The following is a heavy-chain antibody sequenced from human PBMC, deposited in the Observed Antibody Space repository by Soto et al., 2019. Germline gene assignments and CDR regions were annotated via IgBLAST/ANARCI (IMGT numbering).Heavy chain of an antibody. CDR1: GFTFSNYG. V-gene: IGHV3-30*18. Sequence: PGGSLRLSCAASGFTFSNYGMHWVRQTPGKGLEWVALILYDGSNKYYADSVKGRFTISRDNSKNTLYLQVSSLRAEDTAAYYCAKSRDAYNFYFYYGVDVWGQGTSVTVSS. J-gene: IGHJ6*02. CDR2: ILYDGSNK. D-gene: IGHD1-1*01. CDR3: AKSRDAYNFYFYYGVDV.